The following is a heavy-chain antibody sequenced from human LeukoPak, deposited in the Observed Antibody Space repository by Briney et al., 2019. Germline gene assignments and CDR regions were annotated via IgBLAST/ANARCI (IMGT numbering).Heavy chain of an antibody. J-gene: IGHJ6*01. V-gene: IGHV3-74*01. CDR2: INSDGSST. Sequence: GGSLRLSCAASGFTVSSNYMSWVRQVPGKGLVWVSRINSDGSSTSYADSVKGRFTISRDNAKNTLYLQMNSLRAEDTAVYYCARDSYYYFGMDVWGQGTTVTVSS. CDR3: ARDSYYYFGMDV. CDR1: GFTVSSNY.